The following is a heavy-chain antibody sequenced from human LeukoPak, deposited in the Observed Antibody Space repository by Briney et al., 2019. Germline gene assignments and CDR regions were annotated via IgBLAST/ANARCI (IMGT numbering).Heavy chain of an antibody. V-gene: IGHV4-38-2*02. D-gene: IGHD3-3*01. Sequence: PSETLSLTCAVSGYSISSGYYWGWIRQPPGKGLGWIGSIYHSGSTYYNPSLKSRVTISVDTSKNQFSLKLSSVTAADTAVYYCAREAPYYDFWSGSLPYFDYWGQGTLVTVSS. CDR1: GYSISSGYY. CDR3: AREAPYYDFWSGSLPYFDY. J-gene: IGHJ4*02. CDR2: IYHSGST.